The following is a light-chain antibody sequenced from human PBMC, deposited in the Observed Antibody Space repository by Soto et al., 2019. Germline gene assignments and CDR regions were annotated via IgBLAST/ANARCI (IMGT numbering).Light chain of an antibody. J-gene: IGLJ1*01. V-gene: IGLV2-11*01. CDR3: CSYAGSYTYV. CDR2: DVT. Sequence: QSVLTQPASVSGSPGQSITISCTGTNNDIGTFYFVSWYQQYPDKGPKLIIYDVTERPSGVPDRFSGSKSGNTASLTISGLQAEDEADYYCCSYAGSYTYVFGSGTKV. CDR1: NNDIGTFYF.